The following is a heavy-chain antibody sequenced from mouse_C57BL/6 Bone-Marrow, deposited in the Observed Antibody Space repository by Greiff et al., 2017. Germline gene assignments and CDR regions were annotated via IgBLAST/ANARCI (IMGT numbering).Heavy chain of an antibody. J-gene: IGHJ4*01. CDR3: ARGQTTVVAPSIAMDY. D-gene: IGHD1-1*01. V-gene: IGHV5-16*01. Sequence: EVKVVESEGGLVQPGSSMKLSCTASGFTFSDYYMAWVRQVPEKGLEWVANINYDGSSTYYLDSLKSRFIISRDNAKNILYLQMSSLKSEDTATYYCARGQTTVVAPSIAMDYWGQGTSVTVSS. CDR1: GFTFSDYY. CDR2: INYDGSST.